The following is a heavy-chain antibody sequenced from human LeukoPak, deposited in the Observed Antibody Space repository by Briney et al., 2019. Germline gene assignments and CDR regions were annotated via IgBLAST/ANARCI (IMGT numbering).Heavy chain of an antibody. J-gene: IGHJ4*02. V-gene: IGHV4-39*01. CDR1: GGSISSSSYY. CDR2: IYYSGST. CDR3: ARGGRYDFWSGSAFDY. D-gene: IGHD3-3*01. Sequence: PSETLSLTCTVSGGSISSSSYYWGWIRQPPGKGLEWIGSIYYSGSTYYNPSLKSRVTISVDTSKNQFSLKLSSVTAADTAVYYCARGGRYDFWSGSAFDYWGQGTLVTVSS.